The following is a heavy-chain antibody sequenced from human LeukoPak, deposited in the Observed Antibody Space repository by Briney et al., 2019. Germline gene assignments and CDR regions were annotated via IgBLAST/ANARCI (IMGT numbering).Heavy chain of an antibody. J-gene: IGHJ4*02. CDR3: AKGGSGWSYYFDF. CDR1: GFTFDDYA. V-gene: IGHV3-43*02. Sequence: GGSLRLSCAASGFTFDDYAMHWVRQAPGKGLEWVSLIRGDGGSTYYADSVKGRFTISRDNSKNSLYLQMNSLSTEDTALYYCAKGGSGWSYYFDFWGQGTLVTVSS. D-gene: IGHD6-19*01. CDR2: IRGDGGST.